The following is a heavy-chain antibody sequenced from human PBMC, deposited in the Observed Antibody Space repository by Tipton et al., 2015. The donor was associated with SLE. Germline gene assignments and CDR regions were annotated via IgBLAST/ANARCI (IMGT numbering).Heavy chain of an antibody. CDR3: ARDRHCDSSGFYALGY. J-gene: IGHJ4*02. V-gene: IGHV3-7*01. Sequence: SLRLSCAASGFTFSNNWMMWLRQTPGKGLEWVANIKEDGGEKYYVDSVKGRFIISRDNAKKSVYLQMNSLRAEDTALYYCARDRHCDSSGFYALGYWGQGTLVTVSS. CDR1: GFTFSNNW. D-gene: IGHD3-22*01. CDR2: IKEDGGEK.